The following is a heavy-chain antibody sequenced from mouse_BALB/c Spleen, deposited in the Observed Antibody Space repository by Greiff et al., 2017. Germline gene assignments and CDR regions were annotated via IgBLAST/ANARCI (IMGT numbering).Heavy chain of an antibody. Sequence: EVQLVESGPGLVKPSQSLSLTCTVTGYSITSDYAWNWIRQFPGNKLEWMGYISYSGSTSYNPSLKSRISITRDTSKNQFFLQLNSVTTEDTATYYCARHYYGSSYGWFAYWGQGTLVTVSA. CDR2: ISYSGST. V-gene: IGHV3-2*02. CDR3: ARHYYGSSYGWFAY. CDR1: GYSITSDYA. D-gene: IGHD1-1*01. J-gene: IGHJ3*01.